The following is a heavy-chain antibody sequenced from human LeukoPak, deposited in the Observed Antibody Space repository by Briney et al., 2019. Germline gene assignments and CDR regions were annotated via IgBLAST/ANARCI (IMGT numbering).Heavy chain of an antibody. Sequence: GASVKVSCKASGYIFIVYYIYWARQAPGQGLEWMGWMNPNSAGTNSVQKFQGRVTMTSDTSISTAYMELSGLRYDDTAVYYCARVNWNDPDYWGQGTLVTVSS. J-gene: IGHJ4*02. CDR3: ARVNWNDPDY. CDR2: MNPNSAGT. D-gene: IGHD1-1*01. V-gene: IGHV1-2*02. CDR1: GYIFIVYY.